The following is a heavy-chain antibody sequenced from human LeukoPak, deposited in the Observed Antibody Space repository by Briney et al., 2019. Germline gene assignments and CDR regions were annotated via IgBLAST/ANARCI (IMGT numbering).Heavy chain of an antibody. Sequence: GGPLRLSXAASGFTFSSYAMSWVRQAPGKGLEWVSAISGSGGSTYYADSVKGRFTISRDNSKNTLYLQMNSLRAEDTAVYYCATKSNPIAVAVWYYFDYWGQGTLVTVSS. D-gene: IGHD6-19*01. J-gene: IGHJ4*02. CDR1: GFTFSSYA. CDR2: ISGSGGST. CDR3: ATKSNPIAVAVWYYFDY. V-gene: IGHV3-23*01.